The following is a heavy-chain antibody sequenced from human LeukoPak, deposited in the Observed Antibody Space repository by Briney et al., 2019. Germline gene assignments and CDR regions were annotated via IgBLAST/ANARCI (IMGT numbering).Heavy chain of an antibody. Sequence: PSETLSLTCAVYGGSFSGYYWSWIRQPPGKGLEWIGEINHSGSTNYNPSLKSRVTISVDTSKNQFSLKLSSVTAADTAVYYCARDQVSVTTYYYYGMDVWGQGTTVTVSS. D-gene: IGHD4-11*01. CDR2: INHSGST. CDR1: GGSFSGYY. J-gene: IGHJ6*02. CDR3: ARDQVSVTTYYYYGMDV. V-gene: IGHV4-34*01.